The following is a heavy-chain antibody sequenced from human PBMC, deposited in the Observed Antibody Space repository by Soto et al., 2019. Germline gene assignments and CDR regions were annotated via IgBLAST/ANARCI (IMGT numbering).Heavy chain of an antibody. V-gene: IGHV1-69*06. D-gene: IGHD2-21*02. CDR3: VSKAACCGDWYGCAS. CDR1: GGTFSSNT. J-gene: IGHJ4*02. Sequence: QVQLVQSGAEVKKPGSSVKISCRASGGTFSSNTINWVRQAAGQGLEWMGGIIPLFGTANYAEKLQGRITITADKSTKTEYMELTSLSSADTAVYYCVSKAACCGDWYGCASWGQGTVVTASP. CDR2: IIPLFGTA.